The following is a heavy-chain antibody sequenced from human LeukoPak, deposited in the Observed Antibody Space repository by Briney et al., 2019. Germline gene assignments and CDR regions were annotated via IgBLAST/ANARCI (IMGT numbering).Heavy chain of an antibody. CDR1: GFTFSDAW. J-gene: IGHJ5*01. CDR2: IKNKAAGGTA. Sequence: GGSLRLSRAASGFTFSDAWMSWVRQAPGKGLEWVGRIKNKAAGGTADYAAPVKGRFIISRDDSKNTLYLQMNSLKIEDTAVYYCTTTSPWFNSWGQGTLVTVSS. CDR3: TTTSPWFNS. V-gene: IGHV3-15*01.